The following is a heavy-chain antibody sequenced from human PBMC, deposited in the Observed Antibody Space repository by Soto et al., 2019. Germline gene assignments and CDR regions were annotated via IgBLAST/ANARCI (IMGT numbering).Heavy chain of an antibody. CDR3: AKDSTQYSGSDYNYFDY. J-gene: IGHJ4*02. CDR1: GFTFDDYA. V-gene: IGHV3-9*01. CDR2: ISWNSGSI. D-gene: IGHD5-12*01. Sequence: EVQLVESGGGLVQPGRSLRLSCAASGFTFDDYAMHWVRQAPGKGLEWVSGISWNSGSIGYADSVKGRFTISRDNAKNSLYLQMNSLRAEDTALYYCAKDSTQYSGSDYNYFDYWGQGTLVTVSS.